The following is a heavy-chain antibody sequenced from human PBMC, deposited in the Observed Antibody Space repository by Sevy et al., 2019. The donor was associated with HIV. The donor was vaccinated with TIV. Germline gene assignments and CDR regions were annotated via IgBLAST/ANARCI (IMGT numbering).Heavy chain of an antibody. J-gene: IGHJ3*02. D-gene: IGHD3-3*01. V-gene: IGHV3-53*01. CDR3: ARADYDFWSGYYTGPFGAFDI. CDR2: IYSGGST. CDR1: GFTVSSNY. Sequence: GGSLRPSCAASGFTVSSNYMSWVRQAPGKGLEWVSVIYSGGSTYYADSVKGRFTISRDNSKNTLYLQMNSLRAEDTAVYYCARADYDFWSGYYTGPFGAFDIWGQGTMVTVSS.